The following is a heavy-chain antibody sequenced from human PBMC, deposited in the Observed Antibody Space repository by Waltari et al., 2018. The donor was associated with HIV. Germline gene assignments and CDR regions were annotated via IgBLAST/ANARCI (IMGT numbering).Heavy chain of an antibody. D-gene: IGHD2-21*01. V-gene: IGHV3-15*01. Sequence: EVHLVESGGGLVKPGGSLRVSCTVSGFTFINAWMSWVRQAPGKGLGWLGRIKSKNDGGKIDYAAPVKDRFTILRDDSKHTRYLEMSSLKIEDTGIYYCVTDAVAVPLDTAYWGQGTLVTVSS. CDR3: VTDAVAVPLDTAY. J-gene: IGHJ4*02. CDR1: GFTFINAW. CDR2: IKSKNDGGKI.